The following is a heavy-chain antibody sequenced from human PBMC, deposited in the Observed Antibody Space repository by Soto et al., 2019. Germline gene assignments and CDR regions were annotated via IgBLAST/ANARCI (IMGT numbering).Heavy chain of an antibody. D-gene: IGHD6-19*01. CDR3: ARHIAVPRTRGFDF. J-gene: IGHJ4*02. CDR1: GGSISDNW. CDR2: IAHTGTT. V-gene: IGHV4-4*02. Sequence: QVQLQESGPGLVKPSGTLSLTCAVSGGSISDNWWSWVRQPPGKGLEWIGEIAHTGTTHYNPSLWSRRTISIVKVKYQFSLNLSSVTAADTAVYYCARHIAVPRTRGFDFWGQGTLVTVFS.